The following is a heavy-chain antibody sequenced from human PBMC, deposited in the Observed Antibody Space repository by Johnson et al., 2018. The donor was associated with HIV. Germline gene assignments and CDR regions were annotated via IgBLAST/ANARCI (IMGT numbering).Heavy chain of an antibody. V-gene: IGHV3-11*04. CDR3: ARAQLLADDAFNN. CDR2: ISSSSSTI. Sequence: QMLLVESGGGLVKPGGSLRLSCAASGFTFSDYFMSWIRQAPGKGLEWVSYISSSSSTIYYADSVKGRFTISRDNAKNTLYLQLNSLRVEDTAIYYCARAQLLADDAFNNWGQGTMVTVSS. J-gene: IGHJ3*02. D-gene: IGHD6-6*01. CDR1: GFTFSDYF.